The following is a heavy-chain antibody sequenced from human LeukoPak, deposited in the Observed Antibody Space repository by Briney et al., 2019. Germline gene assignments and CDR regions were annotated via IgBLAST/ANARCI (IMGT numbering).Heavy chain of an antibody. Sequence: GGSLRLSCAASGFTFSSYAMSWVRQAPGKGLEWVANIKQDGSEKYYVDSVKGRFTISRDNAKNSLYLQMNSLRAEDTAVYYCAREGSGSYSDAFDIWGQGTMVTVSS. CDR2: IKQDGSEK. V-gene: IGHV3-7*01. CDR1: GFTFSSYA. D-gene: IGHD1-26*01. CDR3: AREGSGSYSDAFDI. J-gene: IGHJ3*02.